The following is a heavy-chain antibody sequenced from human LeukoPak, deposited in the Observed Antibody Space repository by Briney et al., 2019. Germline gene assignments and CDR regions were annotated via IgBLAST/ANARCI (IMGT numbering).Heavy chain of an antibody. Sequence: GGSLRLSCEASGFTFSSYGMSWVRQAPGKGLEWVSAISGSGGNTYYADSVKGRFTISRDNSKNTVYVQMKSLRAEDTAVYYCAKDLSPAAAWGQGALVTVSS. D-gene: IGHD6-25*01. J-gene: IGHJ5*02. CDR1: GFTFSSYG. V-gene: IGHV3-23*01. CDR2: ISGSGGNT. CDR3: AKDLSPAAA.